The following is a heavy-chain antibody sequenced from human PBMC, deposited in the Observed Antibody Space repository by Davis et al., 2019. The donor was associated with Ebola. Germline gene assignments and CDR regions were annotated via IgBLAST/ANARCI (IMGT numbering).Heavy chain of an antibody. V-gene: IGHV3-48*02. CDR2: ITKGSDAI. Sequence: PGGSLRLSCAASGFVFSDFSMNWVCQAPGKGLEWITYITKGSDAIHYADSVKGRFTASRDNAKNSVFLQMSSLRDEDSAVYYCARDRFFAFDFWSQGVHVSVSS. CDR1: GFVFSDFS. CDR3: ARDRFFAFDF. D-gene: IGHD3/OR15-3a*01. J-gene: IGHJ4*02.